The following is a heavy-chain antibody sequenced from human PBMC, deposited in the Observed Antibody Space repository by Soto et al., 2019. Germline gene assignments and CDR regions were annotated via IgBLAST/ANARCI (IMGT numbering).Heavy chain of an antibody. CDR1: GVSLTTSGVG. CDR3: AHRTTTVTWWFDP. CDR2: IYWDDDK. D-gene: IGHD4-17*01. Sequence: QITLKESGPTLVKPTQPLTLTCTFSGVSLTTSGVGVGWIRQPPGKALAWLALIYWDDDKRYSPSLTSRLTIPKATSKNQVVRTMTNMDPADTATYFCAHRTTTVTWWFDPWGQGTLVTVSS. V-gene: IGHV2-5*02. J-gene: IGHJ5*02.